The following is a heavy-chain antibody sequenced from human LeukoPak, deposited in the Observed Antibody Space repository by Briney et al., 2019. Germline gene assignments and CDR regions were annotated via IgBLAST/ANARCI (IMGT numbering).Heavy chain of an antibody. CDR3: ARGGRYAYFLDY. CDR2: INSEGTST. J-gene: IGHJ4*02. Sequence: GGSLRLSCAASGFTFSYYWMHWVREAPGKGLVWVSRINSEGTSTSFADSVKGRFTISRDNAKNTVYVHMNSLRDEDTAVYYCARGGRYAYFLDYWGQGTLVTVSS. CDR1: GFTFSYYW. D-gene: IGHD3-16*01. V-gene: IGHV3-74*01.